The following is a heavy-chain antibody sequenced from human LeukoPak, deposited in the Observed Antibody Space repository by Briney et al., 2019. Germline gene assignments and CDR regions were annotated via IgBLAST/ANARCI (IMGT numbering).Heavy chain of an antibody. CDR2: IIDTGGAT. CDR3: AKFNGHPTTNYYMDV. Sequence: GGSLRLSCAASGFSFSSFAMTWVRQAPGKGLEWVSGIIDTGGATYYADSVKGRFTISRDNSKNTSFLQMNSLRAEDTAVYYCAKFNGHPTTNYYMDVWGEGTTVTVSS. D-gene: IGHD3-10*01. J-gene: IGHJ6*04. V-gene: IGHV3-23*01. CDR1: GFSFSSFA.